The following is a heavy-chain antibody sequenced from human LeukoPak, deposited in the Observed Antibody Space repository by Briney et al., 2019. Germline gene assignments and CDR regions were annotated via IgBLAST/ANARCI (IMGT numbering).Heavy chain of an antibody. CDR2: IYYSGNT. V-gene: IGHV4-39*07. J-gene: IGHJ6*02. CDR1: GGSISSASYY. CDR3: ARDRYYYGSGPSHGMDV. D-gene: IGHD3-10*01. Sequence: PSETLSLTCTVSGGSISSASYYWGWIRQPPGKGLEWIGSIYYSGNTYYTPSLKSRLTISVDTSKNQFSLKLTSVTAADTAVYYCARDRYYYGSGPSHGMDVWGQGTTVTVSS.